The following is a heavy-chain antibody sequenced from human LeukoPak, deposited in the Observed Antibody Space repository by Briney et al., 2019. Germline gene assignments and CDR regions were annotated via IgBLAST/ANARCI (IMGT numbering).Heavy chain of an antibody. V-gene: IGHV1-69*13. Sequence: SVKVSCKASGGTFNNYAIIWVRQAPGQGLEWMGGIIPVLGTAKYAQEFQDRVTITADESTNTAYMELSSLKSEDTAVYFCARDRHRNSSRCLVHDYGDYLGDAFDIWGQGTMVAVSS. J-gene: IGHJ3*02. CDR2: IIPVLGTA. CDR1: GGTFNNYA. D-gene: IGHD4-17*01. CDR3: ARDRHRNSSRCLVHDYGDYLGDAFDI.